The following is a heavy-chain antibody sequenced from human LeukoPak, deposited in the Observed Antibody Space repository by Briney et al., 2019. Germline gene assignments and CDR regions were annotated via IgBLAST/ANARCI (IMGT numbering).Heavy chain of an antibody. D-gene: IGHD4-17*01. CDR1: GFTFATSA. V-gene: IGHV1-58*01. Sequence: SVRVSCTASGFTFATSAVQWVRQPRGQRLEWIGWIVVDSGHTNYAQKFQERVTITRDMSTSTAYMELSSLRSEDTAVYYCAATLTVTTGSTYYGMDVWGRGTTVTVSS. CDR3: AATLTVTTGSTYYGMDV. CDR2: IVVDSGHT. J-gene: IGHJ6*02.